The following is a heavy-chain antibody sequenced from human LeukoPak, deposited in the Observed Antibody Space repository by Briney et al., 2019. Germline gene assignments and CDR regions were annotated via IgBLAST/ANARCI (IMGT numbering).Heavy chain of an antibody. CDR2: ISGSGGST. V-gene: IGHV3-23*01. Sequence: GGSLRLSCAASGFTFSSYAMSWVRQAPGKGLEWVSAISGSGGSTYYADSVKGRFTISRDNAKNSLYLQMNSLRAEDTALYYCAKDARPAATYPYYFDYWGQGTLVTVSS. CDR3: AKDARPAATYPYYFDY. CDR1: GFTFSSYA. J-gene: IGHJ4*02. D-gene: IGHD2-2*01.